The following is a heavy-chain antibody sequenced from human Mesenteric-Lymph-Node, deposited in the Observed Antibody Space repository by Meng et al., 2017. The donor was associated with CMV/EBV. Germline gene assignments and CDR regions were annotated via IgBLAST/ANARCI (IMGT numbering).Heavy chain of an antibody. Sequence: YSSSSTWWSWVRQPEGKGLEWIGQIYHTGSTNYNPSLKSRVTISVDKSKNQLSMKLSSVTAADTAVYYCARGAYYDSSAYLTYWFDPWGQGILVTVSS. D-gene: IGHD3-22*01. CDR2: IYHTGST. CDR1: YSSSSTW. V-gene: IGHV4-4*02. J-gene: IGHJ5*02. CDR3: ARGAYYDSSAYLTYWFDP.